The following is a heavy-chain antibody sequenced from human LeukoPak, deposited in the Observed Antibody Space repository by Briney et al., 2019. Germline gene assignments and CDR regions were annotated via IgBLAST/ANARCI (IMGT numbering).Heavy chain of an antibody. CDR3: AISSGLETTAVFDY. Sequence: PSETLSLTCSVSGASIGSDVYYWSWIRQTAGRGLEWIGRIYGTGSPNYNPSLRSRVTISLDTSKNEISLNVASVTAADTAVYFCAISSGLETTAVFDYWGQGTLVTVSS. CDR1: GASIGSDVYY. CDR2: IYGTGSP. D-gene: IGHD4-17*01. V-gene: IGHV4-61*02. J-gene: IGHJ4*02.